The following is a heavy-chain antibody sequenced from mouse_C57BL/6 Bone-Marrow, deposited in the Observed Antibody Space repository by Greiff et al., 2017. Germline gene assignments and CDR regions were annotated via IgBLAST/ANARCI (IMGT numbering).Heavy chain of an antibody. CDR2: ILPNSGST. V-gene: IGHV1-64*01. J-gene: IGHJ4*01. Sequence: VQLQQPGAELVKPGASVKLSCKASGYTFTSYWMHWVKQRPGQGLEWIGMILPNSGSTNYNEKFKSKATLSGDTSSSTAYMQHSGLTSEDSAVYYYPYGFYAKDYWGQGTSVTVSS. CDR1: GYTFTSYW. CDR3: PYGFYAKDY. D-gene: IGHD1-1*01.